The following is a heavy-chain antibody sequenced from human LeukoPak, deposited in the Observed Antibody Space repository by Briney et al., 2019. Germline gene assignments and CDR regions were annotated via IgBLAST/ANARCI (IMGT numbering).Heavy chain of an antibody. D-gene: IGHD5-12*01. Sequence: PGGSLRLSCAASGFTFSSYGMNWVRQAPGKGLEWVSYISSSSSTIYYADSVKGRFTISRDNAKNSLYLQMNSLRAEDTAVYYCARASYGGYVGYWGQGTLVTVSS. CDR2: ISSSSSTI. CDR1: GFTFSSYG. V-gene: IGHV3-48*01. CDR3: ARASYGGYVGY. J-gene: IGHJ4*02.